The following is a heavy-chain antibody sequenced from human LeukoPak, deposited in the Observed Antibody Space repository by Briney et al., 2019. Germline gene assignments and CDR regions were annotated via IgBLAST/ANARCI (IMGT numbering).Heavy chain of an antibody. CDR3: ARDYYDSSGFGAFDI. Sequence: ASVKVSCKASGSTFTAYYMHWVRQATGQGLEWMGWINPNSGGTNYAQKFQGRVTMTRDTSISTAYMEVSRLRSDDTAVYYCARDYYDSSGFGAFDIWGQGTMVTVSS. CDR1: GSTFTAYY. V-gene: IGHV1-2*02. J-gene: IGHJ3*02. CDR2: INPNSGGT. D-gene: IGHD3-22*01.